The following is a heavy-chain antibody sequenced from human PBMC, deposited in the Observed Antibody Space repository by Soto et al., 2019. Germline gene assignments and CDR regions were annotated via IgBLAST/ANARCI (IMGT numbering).Heavy chain of an antibody. CDR2: FIPIFGIT. CDR1: GGTLGSYA. CDR3: VPLQPSTIRGRPGMDV. Sequence: VQLLQSGAEVRKPGSSVKVSCKASGGTLGSYAITWVRQAPGQGFEWMGGFIPIFGITNYAQRFEDRLTITADESTSTVYMELSSLTYDDTAVYYCVPLQPSTIRGRPGMDVWGQGTTITVSS. V-gene: IGHV1-69*01. D-gene: IGHD4-4*01. J-gene: IGHJ6*02.